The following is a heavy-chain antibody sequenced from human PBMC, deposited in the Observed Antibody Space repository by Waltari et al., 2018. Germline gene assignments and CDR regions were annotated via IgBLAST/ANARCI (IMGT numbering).Heavy chain of an antibody. Sequence: KPSETLSLTCTVSGGSISSYYWSWIRQPPGKGLEWIGYIYYSGSTNYNPSLKSRVTISVDTSKNQFSLKLSSVTAADTAVYYGVGTMVRGVSDYWGQGTLVTVSS. CDR2: IYYSGST. J-gene: IGHJ4*02. V-gene: IGHV4-59*01. CDR3: VGTMVRGVSDY. D-gene: IGHD3-10*01. CDR1: GGSISSYY.